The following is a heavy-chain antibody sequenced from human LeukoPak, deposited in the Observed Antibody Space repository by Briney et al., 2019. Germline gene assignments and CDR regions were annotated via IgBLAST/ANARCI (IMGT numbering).Heavy chain of an antibody. CDR2: ISDSGGST. J-gene: IGHJ4*02. CDR3: AKGAGIVAAFDY. V-gene: IGHV3-23*01. CDR1: GFTFTYYA. Sequence: GGSLRLSCAASGFTFTYYAMSWVRQVPGKGLEWVSIISDSGGSTYYADSVKGRFTISRDNSKNTVYLQMNSLRADDMALYYCAKGAGIVAAFDYWGQGTLVTVSS. D-gene: IGHD5-12*01.